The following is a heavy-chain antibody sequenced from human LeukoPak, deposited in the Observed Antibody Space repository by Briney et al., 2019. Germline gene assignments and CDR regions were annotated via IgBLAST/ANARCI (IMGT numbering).Heavy chain of an antibody. CDR2: FDPEDGEA. V-gene: IGHV1-24*01. D-gene: IGHD1-26*01. CDR3: ATRGDGSYAYYFDN. J-gene: IGHJ4*02. CDR1: GYTLTELS. Sequence: ASVKVSCKVSGYTLTELSMHWVRQAPGKGLEWMGGFDPEDGEAIYAQKFQGRVTMTEDTSTDTAYMELSSLRSEDTAVYYCATRGDGSYAYYFDNWGQGTLVTVSS.